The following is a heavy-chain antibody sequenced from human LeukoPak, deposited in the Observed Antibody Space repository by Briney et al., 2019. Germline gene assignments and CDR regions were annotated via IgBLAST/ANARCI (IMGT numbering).Heavy chain of an antibody. Sequence: SETLSLTCAVSGGSISSYYWSWIRQSPGKGLEWIGYIYYTGSTNYNPSLKSRVTISVDTSKNQFSLKLSSVTAADTAVYYCARSEGATMTFDYWGQGTLVTVSS. CDR3: ARSEGATMTFDY. CDR2: IYYTGST. J-gene: IGHJ4*02. V-gene: IGHV4-59*12. D-gene: IGHD1-26*01. CDR1: GGSISSYY.